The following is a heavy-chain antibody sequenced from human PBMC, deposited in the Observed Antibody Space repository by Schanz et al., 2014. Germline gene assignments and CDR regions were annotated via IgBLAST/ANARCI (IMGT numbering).Heavy chain of an antibody. CDR1: GFTVSSDH. D-gene: IGHD4-17*01. CDR3: ARPRFDYGEVDY. Sequence: QEQLVESGGGFVQPGGSLGLSCVVSGFTVSSDHMSWVRQPAGKGLEWVAVIWNNGVTKYYADSVRGRFTISRDRFQNTLYLRMSSLRAEDTAVYYCARPRFDYGEVDYWGQGTLVTVSS. V-gene: IGHV3-33*01. CDR2: IWNNGVTK. J-gene: IGHJ4*02.